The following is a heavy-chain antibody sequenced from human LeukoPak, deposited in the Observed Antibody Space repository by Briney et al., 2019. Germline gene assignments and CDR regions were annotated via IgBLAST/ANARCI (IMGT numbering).Heavy chain of an antibody. CDR2: MNPNSGGT. J-gene: IGHJ5*02. CDR1: GYTFTDYY. V-gene: IGHV1-2*02. D-gene: IGHD6-13*01. CDR3: ARSIAAATGNWFDP. Sequence: ASVKVSCKASGYTFTDYYIHWVRQAPGQGLEWMAWMNPNSGGTSYAQKFQGRVTMTRDTSISTGYMELSRLRSDDTAVYYCARSIAAATGNWFDPWGQGTLVTVSS.